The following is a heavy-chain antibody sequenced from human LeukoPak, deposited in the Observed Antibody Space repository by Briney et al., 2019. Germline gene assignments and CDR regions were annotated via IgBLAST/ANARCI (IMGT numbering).Heavy chain of an antibody. J-gene: IGHJ4*02. Sequence: GGSLRLSCAASGFTFSTYNMNWVRQAPGKGLEWVSFISSGSRIIYYADSVKGRFTVSRDNAKNSLYLQMNSLRDEDTAVYYCARNPAGIGDYWGQGTLVTVSS. CDR1: GFTFSTYN. CDR2: ISSGSRII. D-gene: IGHD1-26*01. CDR3: ARNPAGIGDY. V-gene: IGHV3-48*02.